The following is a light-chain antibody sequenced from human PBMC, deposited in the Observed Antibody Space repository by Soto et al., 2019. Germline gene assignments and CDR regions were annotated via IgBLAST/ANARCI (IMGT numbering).Light chain of an antibody. CDR2: DVS. V-gene: IGLV2-11*01. CDR3: CSYAGSYT. Sequence: QSALTQPRSVSGSPGQSVTISCTGTSSDVGGYNYVSWYQQHPGQAPKLMIYDVSKLPSGVPDRFSGSKSGNTASLTISGLQAEDDADYYCCSYAGSYTVGTGTKVTVL. J-gene: IGLJ1*01. CDR1: SSDVGGYNY.